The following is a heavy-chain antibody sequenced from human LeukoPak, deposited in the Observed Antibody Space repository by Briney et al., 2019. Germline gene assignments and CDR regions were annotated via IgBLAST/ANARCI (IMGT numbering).Heavy chain of an antibody. V-gene: IGHV1-2*02. J-gene: IGHJ4*02. D-gene: IGHD6-13*01. CDR3: ARDPSNRWYFDY. CDR1: GYTLTDYF. CDR2: INPNSRGT. Sequence: ASVKVSCKASGYTLTDYFMDWVRQAPGQGLEWMGWINPNSRGTKNAQKFQGRVTMTRDTSISTAYMELSRLRSDDTAVYYCARDPSNRWYFDYWGQGTLVTVSS.